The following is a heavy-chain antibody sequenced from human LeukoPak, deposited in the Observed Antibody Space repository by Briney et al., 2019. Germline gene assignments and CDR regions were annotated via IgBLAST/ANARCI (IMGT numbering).Heavy chain of an antibody. Sequence: GSLRLSCAASGFTFSSYSMNWVRQAPGKGLEWVSSISSSSSYIYYADSVKGRFTISRDNAKNSLYLQMNSLRAEDTAVYYCANLIVGGDAFDIWGQGTMVTVSS. CDR1: GFTFSSYS. D-gene: IGHD1-26*01. CDR3: ANLIVGGDAFDI. V-gene: IGHV3-21*01. J-gene: IGHJ3*02. CDR2: ISSSSSYI.